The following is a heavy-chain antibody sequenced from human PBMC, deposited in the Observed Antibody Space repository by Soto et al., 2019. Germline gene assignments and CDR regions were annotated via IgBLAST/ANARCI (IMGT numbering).Heavy chain of an antibody. J-gene: IGHJ5*02. Sequence: PSETLSLTCTVSGGSISSGGYYWSWIRQHPGKGLEWIGYIYYSGSTYYNPSLKSRVTISVDTSKNQFSLKLSSVTAADTAVYYCARVITILSNWFDPWGQGTLVTVSS. D-gene: IGHD3-3*01. CDR2: IYYSGST. CDR1: GGSISSGGYY. CDR3: ARVITILSNWFDP. V-gene: IGHV4-31*03.